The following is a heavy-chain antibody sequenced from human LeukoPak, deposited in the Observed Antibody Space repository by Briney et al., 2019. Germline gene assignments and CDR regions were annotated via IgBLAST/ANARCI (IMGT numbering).Heavy chain of an antibody. CDR3: ARGGDYGAYYYGMDV. CDR1: GDSVSSGGYS. Sequence: SETLSLTCTVSGDSVSSGGYSWSWIRQPPGKGLEWIGYIYHSGSTYYNPSLKSRVTISVDRSKNQFSLKLSSVTAADTAVYYCARGGDYGAYYYGMDVWGQGTTDTVSS. V-gene: IGHV4-30-2*01. D-gene: IGHD4-17*01. CDR2: IYHSGST. J-gene: IGHJ6*02.